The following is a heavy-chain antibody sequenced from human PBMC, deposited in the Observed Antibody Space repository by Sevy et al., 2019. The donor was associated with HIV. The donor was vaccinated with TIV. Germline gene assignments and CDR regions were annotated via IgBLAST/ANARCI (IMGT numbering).Heavy chain of an antibody. J-gene: IGHJ5*02. CDR3: MKDRCDSVVCPNRVGP. V-gene: IGHV3-30*02. CDR2: IQYHGSDI. D-gene: IGHD3-22*01. Sequence: GGSLRLSCVASGFTFRTSGMHWVRQAPGKGLEWLAFIQYHGSDIDYADSVRGRFTISRDNFKNTVFLQMNSLRSDDTAVYYCMKDRCDSVVCPNRVGPWGQGTLVTVSS. CDR1: GFTFRTSG.